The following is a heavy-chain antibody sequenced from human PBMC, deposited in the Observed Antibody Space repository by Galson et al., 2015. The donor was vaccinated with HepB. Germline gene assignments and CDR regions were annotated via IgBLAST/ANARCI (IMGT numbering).Heavy chain of an antibody. CDR3: ARGRRHLLRNWFDP. CDR1: GFTFSSYG. Sequence: SLRLSCAASGFTFSSYGMHWVRQAPGKGLEWVAVIWYDGSNKYYADSVKGRFTISRDNSKNTLYLQMNSLRAEDTAVYYCARGRRHLLRNWFDPWGQGTLVTVSS. D-gene: IGHD3-22*01. V-gene: IGHV3-33*01. J-gene: IGHJ5*02. CDR2: IWYDGSNK.